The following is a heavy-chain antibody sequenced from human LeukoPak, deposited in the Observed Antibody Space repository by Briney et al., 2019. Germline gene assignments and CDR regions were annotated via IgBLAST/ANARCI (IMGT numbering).Heavy chain of an antibody. D-gene: IGHD2-21*01. CDR3: ARDNYSYRLDL. CDR2: ICGSGGNI. Sequence: GGSLRLSCAASDLSFSNYAMYWVRQAPGKGLEWVSAICGSGGNIFYTDSVKGRFTISRDNSKNTLYLHMNSLRAEDTAIYYCARDNYSYRLDLWGQGTLVTVSS. CDR1: DLSFSNYA. J-gene: IGHJ5*02. V-gene: IGHV3-23*01.